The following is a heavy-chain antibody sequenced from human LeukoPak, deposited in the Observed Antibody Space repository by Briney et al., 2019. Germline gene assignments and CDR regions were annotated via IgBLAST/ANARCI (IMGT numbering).Heavy chain of an antibody. J-gene: IGHJ4*02. CDR3: AKYPSSRGYYYGIDH. V-gene: IGHV3-23*01. D-gene: IGHD3-22*01. Sequence: GGSLRLSCTASGVTFSSYGMTWVRQAPGKGLEWVSGIGGSGGGPYYADSVKGRFTISRDNSKNTLSLQMNSLRAEDTAVYYCAKYPSSRGYYYGIDHWGQGTQVTVSS. CDR1: GVTFSSYG. CDR2: IGGSGGGP.